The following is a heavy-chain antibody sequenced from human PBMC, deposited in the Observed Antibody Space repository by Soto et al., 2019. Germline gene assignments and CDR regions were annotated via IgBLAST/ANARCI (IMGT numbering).Heavy chain of an antibody. D-gene: IGHD5-18*01. CDR3: ARHGSPVDTEGALDY. CDR2: ISYFGNT. J-gene: IGHJ4*02. V-gene: IGHV4-59*08. Sequence: SETLSLTCTVSGDSISPSSWSWVRQPPGKGLQWIGYISYFGNTNYNPSLKSRVTISLDTSKNQFSLHLSSVTAADTAMYFCARHGSPVDTEGALDYWGQGTPVTVSS. CDR1: GDSISPSS.